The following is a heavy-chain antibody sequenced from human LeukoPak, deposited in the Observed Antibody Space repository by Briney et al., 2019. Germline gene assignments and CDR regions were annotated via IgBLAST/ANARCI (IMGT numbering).Heavy chain of an antibody. CDR2: ISSSSSYI. CDR1: GFTFSSYE. Sequence: GGSLRLSCAASGFTFSSYEMNWVRQAPGKGLEWVSSISSSSSYIYYADSVKGRFTISRDNAKNSLYLQMNSLRAEDTAVYYCARDQDYGDPYFDYWGQGTLVTVSS. V-gene: IGHV3-21*01. J-gene: IGHJ4*02. D-gene: IGHD4-17*01. CDR3: ARDQDYGDPYFDY.